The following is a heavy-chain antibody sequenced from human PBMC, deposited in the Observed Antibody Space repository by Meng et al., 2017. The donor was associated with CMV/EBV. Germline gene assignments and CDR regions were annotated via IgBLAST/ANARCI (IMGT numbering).Heavy chain of an antibody. CDR2: IIPILGIA. CDR3: AREPGRRAFDS. Sequence: SVKVSCKASGGTFSSYTISWMRQAPGQGLEWMGRIIPILGIANYAQKFQGRVTITADKSTGTAYMELSSLRSEDTAVYYCAREPGRRAFDSWGQGTMVTVSS. CDR1: GGTFSSYT. D-gene: IGHD1-1*01. J-gene: IGHJ3*02. V-gene: IGHV1-69*04.